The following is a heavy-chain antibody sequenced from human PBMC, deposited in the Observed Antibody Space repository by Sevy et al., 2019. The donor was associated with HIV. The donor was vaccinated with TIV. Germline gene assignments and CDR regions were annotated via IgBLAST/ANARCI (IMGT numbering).Heavy chain of an antibody. V-gene: IGHV4-39*01. CDR3: ARQDLRVTTVPDAFDI. Sequence: SDTLSLTCTVSGGSISSSSYYWGWIRQPPGKGLEWIGSIYYSGSTYYNPSLKSRVTISVDTSKNQFSLKLSSVTAADTAVYYCARQDLRVTTVPDAFDIWGQGTMVTVSS. D-gene: IGHD4-17*01. J-gene: IGHJ3*02. CDR2: IYYSGST. CDR1: GGSISSSSYY.